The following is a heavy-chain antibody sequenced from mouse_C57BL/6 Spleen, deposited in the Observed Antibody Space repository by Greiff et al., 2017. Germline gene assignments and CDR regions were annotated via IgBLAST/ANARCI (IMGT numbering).Heavy chain of an antibody. Sequence: VQLQQSGPELVKPGASVKISCKASGYSFTDYNMNWVKQSNGKSLEWIGVINPNYGTTSYNQKFKGKATLTVDQSSSTAYMQLNSLTSEDSAVYYFASYYYGSSRLVFDVWGTGTTVTVSS. CDR2: INPNYGTT. J-gene: IGHJ1*03. CDR1: GYSFTDYN. D-gene: IGHD1-1*01. V-gene: IGHV1-39*01. CDR3: ASYYYGSSRLVFDV.